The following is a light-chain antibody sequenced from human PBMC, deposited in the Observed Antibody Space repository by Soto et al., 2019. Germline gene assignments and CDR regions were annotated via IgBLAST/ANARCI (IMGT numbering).Light chain of an antibody. CDR1: SSDVGGYYY. CDR2: QVT. V-gene: IGLV2-14*01. Sequence: QSVLTQPASVSGSPGQSITISCTGTSSDVGGYYYVSWYQHHPGQAPKLMIYQVTNRPSGVSNRFSGSKSGNTASLTISGLQAEDEADYYCTSYSSSNTFYVFGTGTKLTVL. J-gene: IGLJ1*01. CDR3: TSYSSSNTFYV.